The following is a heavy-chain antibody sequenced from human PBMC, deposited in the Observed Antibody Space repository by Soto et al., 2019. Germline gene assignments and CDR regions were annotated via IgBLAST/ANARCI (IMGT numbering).Heavy chain of an antibody. V-gene: IGHV3-30-3*01. D-gene: IGHD3-10*01. Sequence: QVELVESGGGVVQPGRSLRLSCAASGFSFSYYAMYWVRQAPGKGLEWVAVISYDGSNKKYGDSVKGRFTISRDDYKNTLNLQMNSLRAEDTAVYYCARDGAGYYGSGSYPDYWGQGTLVTVSS. CDR2: ISYDGSNK. J-gene: IGHJ4*02. CDR1: GFSFSYYA. CDR3: ARDGAGYYGSGSYPDY.